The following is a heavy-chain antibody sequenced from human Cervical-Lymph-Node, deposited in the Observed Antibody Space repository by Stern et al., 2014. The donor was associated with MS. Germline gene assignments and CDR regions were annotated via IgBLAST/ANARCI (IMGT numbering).Heavy chain of an antibody. CDR2: ISAYNGNT. CDR1: GYTFTSYG. Sequence: QVQLVQSGAEGKKPGASVKVSCKASGYTFTSYGISWVRQAPGQGLEWMGWISAYNGNTNYAQKLQGRVTMPTDTSTSTAYMELRSLRSDDTAVYYCARGYYDFWSGTYWYFDLWGRGTLVTVSS. J-gene: IGHJ2*01. D-gene: IGHD3-3*01. V-gene: IGHV1-18*01. CDR3: ARGYYDFWSGTYWYFDL.